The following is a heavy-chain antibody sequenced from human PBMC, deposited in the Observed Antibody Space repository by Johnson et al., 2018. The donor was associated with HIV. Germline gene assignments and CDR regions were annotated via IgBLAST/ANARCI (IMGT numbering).Heavy chain of an antibody. J-gene: IGHJ3*02. CDR3: AKVGPANDVLGAGDAFDI. Sequence: QEKLVESGGGVVQPGGSLRLSCAASGFTFSSYGMHWVRQAPGKGLEWVAFIRYDGSNKYYADSVKGRFTISRDNSKNTLYLQMNSLRAEDTAVYYCAKVGPANDVLGAGDAFDIWGQGTMVTVSS. V-gene: IGHV3-30*02. D-gene: IGHD2-8*01. CDR1: GFTFSSYG. CDR2: IRYDGSNK.